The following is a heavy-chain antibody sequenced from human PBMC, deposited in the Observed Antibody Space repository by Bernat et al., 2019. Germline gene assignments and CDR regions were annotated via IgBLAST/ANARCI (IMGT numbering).Heavy chain of an antibody. D-gene: IGHD6-13*01. CDR2: ISYDGSNK. V-gene: IGHV3-30-3*01. Sequence: QVQLVESGGGVVQPGRSLRLSCAASGFTFSSYAMHWVRQAPGKGLEWVAVISYDGSNKYSAASRKGRFTISRDNSKNTLYLQMNSLRAEDTAVYYCARERQQLVLPSDYYYYGMDVWGQGTTVTVSS. CDR3: ARERQQLVLPSDYYYYGMDV. J-gene: IGHJ6*02. CDR1: GFTFSSYA.